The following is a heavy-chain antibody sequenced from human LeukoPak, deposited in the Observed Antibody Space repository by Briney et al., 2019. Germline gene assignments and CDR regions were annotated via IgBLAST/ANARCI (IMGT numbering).Heavy chain of an antibody. J-gene: IGHJ1*01. CDR1: GFTFSSYA. V-gene: IGHV3-23*01. D-gene: IGHD4-17*01. Sequence: PGGSLRLSCAASGFTFSSYAMSWVRQAPGKGLEWVSAISGSGGSTYYADSVKGRFTISRDNSKNTLYLQMNSLRAEDTAVYYCAKERGYGDYVHEPNFQHWGQGTLVTVSS. CDR3: AKERGYGDYVHEPNFQH. CDR2: ISGSGGST.